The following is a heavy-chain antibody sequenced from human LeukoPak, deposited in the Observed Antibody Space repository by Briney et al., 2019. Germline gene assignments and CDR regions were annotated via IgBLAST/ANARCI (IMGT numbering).Heavy chain of an antibody. CDR3: ARHRSKWLQSSFDY. CDR2: INHSGST. V-gene: IGHV4-34*01. CDR1: GGSFSDYY. Sequence: SETLSLTCAVYGGSFSDYYWSWIRQPPGKGLEWIGEINHSGSTNYNSSLKSRVTISVDTSKNQFSLKLSSVTAADTAVYYCARHRSKWLQSSFDYWGQGTLVTVSS. D-gene: IGHD5-24*01. J-gene: IGHJ4*02.